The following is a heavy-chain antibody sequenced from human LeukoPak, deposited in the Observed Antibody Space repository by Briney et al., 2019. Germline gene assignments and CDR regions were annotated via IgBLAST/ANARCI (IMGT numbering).Heavy chain of an antibody. V-gene: IGHV1-2*02. CDR3: ARGGGGGPRIAARDRLLNDY. Sequence: ASVKVSCKASGYTFTGYYMHWVRQAPGQGLEWMGWINPNSGGTNYAQKFQGRVTMTRDTSISTAYMELSRLRSDDTAVYYCARGGGGGPRIAARDRLLNDYWGQGTLVTVSS. J-gene: IGHJ4*02. D-gene: IGHD6-6*01. CDR2: INPNSGGT. CDR1: GYTFTGYY.